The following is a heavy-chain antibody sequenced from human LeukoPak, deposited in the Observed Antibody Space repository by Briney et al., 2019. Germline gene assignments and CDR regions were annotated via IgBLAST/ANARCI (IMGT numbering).Heavy chain of an antibody. CDR2: INPSGGSA. V-gene: IGHV1-46*01. D-gene: IGHD6-19*01. Sequence: ASVKVSCKASGHTLTDYYMHWVQQAPGQGLEWMGIINPSGGSASYAQKFQGRVTMTRDTSTSTVYMELSSLRSEDTAVYYCARDVPYSSGWSYYYYYGMDVWGQGTTVTVSS. CDR1: GHTLTDYY. CDR3: ARDVPYSSGWSYYYYYGMDV. J-gene: IGHJ6*02.